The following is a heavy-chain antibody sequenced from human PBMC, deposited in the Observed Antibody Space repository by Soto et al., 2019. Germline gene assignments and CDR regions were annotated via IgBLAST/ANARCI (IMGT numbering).Heavy chain of an antibody. D-gene: IGHD4-4*01. CDR1: GYSFTSYW. V-gene: IGHV5-51*01. Sequence: LGESLKISCKGSGYSFTSYWIGWVRQMPGKGLEWMGIIYPGDSDTRYSPSFQGQVTISADKSISTAYLQWSSLKASDTAMYYCARLTTVTTGYYYGMDVWGQGTTVTVSS. J-gene: IGHJ6*02. CDR3: ARLTTVTTGYYYGMDV. CDR2: IYPGDSDT.